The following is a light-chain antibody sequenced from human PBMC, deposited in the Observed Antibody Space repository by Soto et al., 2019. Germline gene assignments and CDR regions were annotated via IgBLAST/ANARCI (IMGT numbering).Light chain of an antibody. CDR1: QTVASN. CDR3: QQYHNWPPQYT. V-gene: IGKV3-15*01. Sequence: EIVMTQSPATLSVSPGERATLSCRASQTVASNVAWYQQKPGQAPRLLIHGASTRATGVSARFSGTGSGTEFTLTISSLQSEDFAVYYCQQYHNWPPQYTFGQGPRLQIK. CDR2: GAS. J-gene: IGKJ2*01.